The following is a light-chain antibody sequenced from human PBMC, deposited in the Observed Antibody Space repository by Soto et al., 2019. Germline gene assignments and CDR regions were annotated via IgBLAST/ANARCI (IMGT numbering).Light chain of an antibody. J-gene: IGLJ2*01. CDR3: SSYARSNIWV. CDR1: SSDIGGYNY. Sequence: QSALTQPPSASGSPGQSVTISCTGTSSDIGGYNYVSWYQQHPGKAPKLMIYEVSKRPSGVPDRFSGSKSGNTASLTVSGLQAEDEADYYCSSYARSNIWVFGGGTQLTVL. CDR2: EVS. V-gene: IGLV2-8*01.